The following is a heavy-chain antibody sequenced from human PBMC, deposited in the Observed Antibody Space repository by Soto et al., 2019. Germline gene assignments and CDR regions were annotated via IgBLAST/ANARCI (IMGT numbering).Heavy chain of an antibody. Sequence: GESLKISCKGSGYNFAGYWIAWVRQMPGKGLELMGIIYPSDSDTRYRPSFQGQVTISADKSISSAYLRWSSLRASDTAMYYCARGGVSTRTFDYWGQGPPVTVSS. D-gene: IGHD3-3*01. V-gene: IGHV5-51*01. CDR1: GYNFAGYW. CDR2: IYPSDSDT. CDR3: ARGGVSTRTFDY. J-gene: IGHJ4*02.